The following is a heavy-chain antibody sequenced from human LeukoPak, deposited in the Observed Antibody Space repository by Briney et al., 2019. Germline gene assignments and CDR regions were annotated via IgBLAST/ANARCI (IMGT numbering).Heavy chain of an antibody. J-gene: IGHJ4*02. Sequence: GGSLRLSCAASGFTFSSYAMHWVRQSPGKGLEYVSSITSNGAGTYYADSVKDRFTISRDNSRNTLDLQMGSLRAEDMGVYYCAREFSAPRSGYGYWGQGTLVTVSS. CDR2: ITSNGAGT. V-gene: IGHV3-64*02. CDR1: GFTFSSYA. D-gene: IGHD3-22*01. CDR3: AREFSAPRSGYGY.